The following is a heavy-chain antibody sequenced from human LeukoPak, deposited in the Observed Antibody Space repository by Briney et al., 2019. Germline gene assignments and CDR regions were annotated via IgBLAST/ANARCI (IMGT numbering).Heavy chain of an antibody. V-gene: IGHV4-39*01. CDR2: IYYSGST. D-gene: IGHD4-11*01. CDR1: GGSISSSSYY. CDR3: ARQPYSYSNYGGYFDY. Sequence: PSETLSLTCTVSGGSISSSSYYWGWIRQPAGKGLEWIGSIYYSGSTYYNPSLKSRVTISVDTSKNQFSLKLSSVTAADTAVYYCARQPYSYSNYGGYFDYWGQGTLVTVSS. J-gene: IGHJ4*02.